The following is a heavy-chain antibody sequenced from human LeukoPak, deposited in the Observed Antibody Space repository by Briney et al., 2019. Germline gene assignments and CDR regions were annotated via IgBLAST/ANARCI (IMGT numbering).Heavy chain of an antibody. V-gene: IGHV1-46*01. CDR2: INPSGGST. Sequence: ASVKVSCKASGYTFTSYYMHWLRQAPGQGLEWMGIINPSGGSTSHAQKFQGRVTMTRDTSTSTVYMELSSLRSEDTAVYYCARGYCSGGSCYRVVFFDYWGQGTLVTVSS. CDR3: ARGYCSGGSCYRVVFFDY. J-gene: IGHJ4*02. D-gene: IGHD2-15*01. CDR1: GYTFTSYY.